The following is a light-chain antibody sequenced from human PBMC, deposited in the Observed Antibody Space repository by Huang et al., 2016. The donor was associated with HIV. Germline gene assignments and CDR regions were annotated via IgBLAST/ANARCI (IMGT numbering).Light chain of an antibody. CDR3: QQYYTLPYT. J-gene: IGKJ2*01. Sequence: DIQMTQSPSSLSASVGDRVTITCRATQGISNSLAWYQQKPGKAPKLLLYAASTLQNGVPSSFSGSGSGTEYTLTIDSLQPEDFATYYCQQYYTLPYTFGQGTRLEIK. V-gene: IGKV1-NL1*01. CDR2: AAS. CDR1: QGISNS.